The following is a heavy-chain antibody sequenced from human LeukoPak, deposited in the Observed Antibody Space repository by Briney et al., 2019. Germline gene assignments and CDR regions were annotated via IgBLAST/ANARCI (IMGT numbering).Heavy chain of an antibody. CDR3: AKARGGIAAACNDY. J-gene: IGHJ4*02. CDR1: GFTFSSYG. D-gene: IGHD6-13*01. V-gene: IGHV3-30*02. Sequence: GGSLRLSCAAYGFTFSSYGMHWVRQGPGKGLEWVAFIRYDGSTKYYAGSVKGRFTISSDNSKNTLYLQMNSLRAEDTAVYYCAKARGGIAAACNDYWGQGTLVTVSS. CDR2: IRYDGSTK.